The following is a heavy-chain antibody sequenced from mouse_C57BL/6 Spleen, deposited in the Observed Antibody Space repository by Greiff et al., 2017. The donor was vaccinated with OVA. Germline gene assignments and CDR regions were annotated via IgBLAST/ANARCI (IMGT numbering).Heavy chain of an antibody. D-gene: IGHD2-1*01. CDR1: GYTFTSYW. V-gene: IGHV1-53*01. CDR3: ARRGIYYGNNWYFDV. J-gene: IGHJ1*03. CDR2: INPSNGGT. Sequence: QVQLQQPGTELVKPGASVKLSCKASGYTFTSYWMHWVKQRPGQGLEWIGNINPSNGGTNYNEKFKSKATLTVYKSSSTAYMQLSSLTSEDSAVYYCARRGIYYGNNWYFDVWGTGTTVTVSS.